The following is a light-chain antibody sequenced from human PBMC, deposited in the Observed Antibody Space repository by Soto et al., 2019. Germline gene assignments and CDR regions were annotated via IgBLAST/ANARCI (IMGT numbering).Light chain of an antibody. V-gene: IGLV2-23*03. Sequence: QSVLTQPASVSGSPGQSITISCTGTSSDVRSYNLVSWYQQHPGKAPKLMIYEGSKRPSGVSNRFSGSKSGNTASLTISGLQAEDEADYYCCSYAGSSTFGVFGGGTKVTVL. J-gene: IGLJ3*02. CDR1: SSDVRSYNL. CDR2: EGS. CDR3: CSYAGSSTFGV.